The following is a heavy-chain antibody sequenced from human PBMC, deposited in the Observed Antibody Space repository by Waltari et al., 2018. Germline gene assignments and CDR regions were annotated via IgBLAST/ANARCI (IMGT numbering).Heavy chain of an antibody. Sequence: EVQMVESGGGLVQPGGSLRLSCAASGFTFSNFWMDWVRQAPGKGLEWVANIKPDGSAKNYVDSVKGRFTIFRDNTNNSLYLQMNSLRAEDTAIYYCSESLNVWGPGTTVTVSS. CDR2: IKPDGSAK. CDR3: SESLNV. CDR1: GFTFSNFW. J-gene: IGHJ6*02. V-gene: IGHV3-7*01.